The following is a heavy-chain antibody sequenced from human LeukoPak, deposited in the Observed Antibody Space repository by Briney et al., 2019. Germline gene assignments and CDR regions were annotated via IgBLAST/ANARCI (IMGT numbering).Heavy chain of an antibody. CDR3: AKDLTWIPPVLVTFDL. V-gene: IGHV3-23*01. CDR1: GFTFSSYG. J-gene: IGHJ4*02. Sequence: PGGPLTLSCTASGFTFSSYGMSWVRQAPGKGQKWVSSISGRGDITHYADSVKGRFTIYRDNSKNTLFLQMNSLRAEDTAVYYCAKDLTWIPPVLVTFDLRGQGTLVTVSS. CDR2: ISGRGDIT. D-gene: IGHD4-23*01.